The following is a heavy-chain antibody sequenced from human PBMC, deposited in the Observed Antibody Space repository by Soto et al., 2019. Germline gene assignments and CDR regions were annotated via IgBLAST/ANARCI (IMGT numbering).Heavy chain of an antibody. CDR1: GCSISSSSYY. Sequence: SETLSLTCTVSGCSISSSSYYWGWIRQPPGKGLEWIGSIYYSGSTYYNPSLKSRVTISVDTSKNQFSLKLSSVTAADTAVYYCARDRASMVRGAHGMDVWGQGTTVT. CDR3: ARDRASMVRGAHGMDV. D-gene: IGHD3-10*01. CDR2: IYYSGST. V-gene: IGHV4-39*07. J-gene: IGHJ6*02.